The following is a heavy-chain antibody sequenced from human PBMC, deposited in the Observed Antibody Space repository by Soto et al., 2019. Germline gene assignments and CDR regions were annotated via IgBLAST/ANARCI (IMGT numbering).Heavy chain of an antibody. D-gene: IGHD6-19*01. V-gene: IGHV1-46*01. CDR3: ARHPAVAGTDYYGMDV. CDR2: INPSGGST. CDR1: GYTFASYY. J-gene: IGHJ6*02. Sequence: GASVKVSCKASGYTFASYYMHWVRQAPGQGLEWMGIINPSGGSTSYAQKFQGRVTMTRDTSTSTVYMELSSLRSEDTAVYYCARHPAVAGTDYYGMDVWGQGTTVTVSS.